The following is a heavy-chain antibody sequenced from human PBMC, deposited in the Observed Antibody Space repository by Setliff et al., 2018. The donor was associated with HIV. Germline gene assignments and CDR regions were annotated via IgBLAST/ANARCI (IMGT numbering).Heavy chain of an antibody. CDR3: ARGRSSGWYAGRSYYYYMDV. J-gene: IGHJ6*03. CDR1: GYTFTSYG. Sequence: GASVKVSCKASGYTFTSYGISWVRQAPGQGLEWMGWIRAHNGNTNYAKKLQGRVTMTTDTSTRTAYSELRSLRSDDTAVYYCARGRSSGWYAGRSYYYYMDVWGKGTTVTVSS. D-gene: IGHD6-19*01. V-gene: IGHV1-18*01. CDR2: IRAHNGNT.